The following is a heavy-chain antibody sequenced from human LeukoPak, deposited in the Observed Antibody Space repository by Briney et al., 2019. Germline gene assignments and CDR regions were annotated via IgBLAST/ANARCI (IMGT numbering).Heavy chain of an antibody. CDR1: GGTFASYA. D-gene: IGHD6-19*01. CDR2: IIPILGIA. V-gene: IGHV1-69*04. CDR3: ARGPPGWSFDY. J-gene: IGHJ4*02. Sequence: VASVNVSCKASGGTFASYAISWVRQAPGQGLEWMGRIIPILGIANYAQKFQGRVTITADKSTSTAYMELSSLRSEDTAVYYCARGPPGWSFDYWGQGTLVTVSS.